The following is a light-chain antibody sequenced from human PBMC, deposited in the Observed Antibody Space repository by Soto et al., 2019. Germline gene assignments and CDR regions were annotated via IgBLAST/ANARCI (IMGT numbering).Light chain of an antibody. CDR1: QSVSSSY. Sequence: EMVFTQSPGTLSLSPGERATLSCRASQSVSSSYLAWYQQKPGQAPRLLIYGASSRATGIPDRFSGSGSGTDFTLTISRLEPEDFAVYYCQQYGSSQFTFGPGTKVDIK. V-gene: IGKV3-20*01. CDR3: QQYGSSQFT. CDR2: GAS. J-gene: IGKJ3*01.